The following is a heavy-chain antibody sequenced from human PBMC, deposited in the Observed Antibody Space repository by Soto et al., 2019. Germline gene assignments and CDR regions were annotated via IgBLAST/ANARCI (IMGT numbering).Heavy chain of an antibody. CDR2: TSHDGSNK. CDR3: ARDVADSSAYKRPDY. Sequence: QVQLVESGGGVVQPGRSLRLSCVASRFSFSNYAMHWVRQAPGKGLEWVALTSHDGSNKYYADSVKGRFTIYRDKTKNTLYLQMNSLRPEDTGVYYCARDVADSSAYKRPDYWGQGTLVTVSS. D-gene: IGHD3-22*01. V-gene: IGHV3-30-3*01. CDR1: RFSFSNYA. J-gene: IGHJ4*02.